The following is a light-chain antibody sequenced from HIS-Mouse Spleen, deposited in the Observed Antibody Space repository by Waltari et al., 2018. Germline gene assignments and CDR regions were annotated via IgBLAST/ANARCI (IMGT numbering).Light chain of an antibody. Sequence: QSVLTQPPSASGTPGQRVTISCSGSSSNIGSNYVYWYQQLPGTAPKLLIYRNNQRPSGVPDRFSGSKSGTSASLAISGLRSEDEADDYCAAWDDSLSGVFGGGTKLTVL. CDR2: RNN. CDR3: AAWDDSLSGV. CDR1: SSNIGSNY. J-gene: IGLJ2*01. V-gene: IGLV1-47*01.